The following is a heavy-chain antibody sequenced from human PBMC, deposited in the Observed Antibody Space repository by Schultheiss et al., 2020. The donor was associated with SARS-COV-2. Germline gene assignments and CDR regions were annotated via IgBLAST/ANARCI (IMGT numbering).Heavy chain of an antibody. CDR3: AGVHYYDSSGYYH. Sequence: SQTLSLTCTVSGGSISSGGYYWSWIRQPPGKGLEWIGYIYYSGSTNYNPSLKSRVTISVDTSKNQFSLKLSSVTAADTAVYYCAGVHYYDSSGYYHWGQGTLVTVSS. CDR2: IYYSGST. V-gene: IGHV4-61*08. J-gene: IGHJ5*02. CDR1: GGSISSGGYY. D-gene: IGHD3-22*01.